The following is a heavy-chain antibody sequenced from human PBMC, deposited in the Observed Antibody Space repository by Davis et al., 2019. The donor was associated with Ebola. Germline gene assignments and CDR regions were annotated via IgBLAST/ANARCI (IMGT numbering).Heavy chain of an antibody. D-gene: IGHD2-2*02. CDR2: INHSGST. CDR1: GGSISSYY. Sequence: PSETLSLTCTVSGGSISSYYWSWIRQPLGKGLEWIGEINHSGSTNYNPSLKSRVTISVDTSKNQFSLKLSSVTAADTAVYYCARVTYMTSYFQHWGQGTLVTVSS. V-gene: IGHV4-34*01. J-gene: IGHJ1*01. CDR3: ARVTYMTSYFQH.